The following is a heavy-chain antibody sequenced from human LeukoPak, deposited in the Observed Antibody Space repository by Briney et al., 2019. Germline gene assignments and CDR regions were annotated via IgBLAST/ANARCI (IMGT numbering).Heavy chain of an antibody. CDR2: IYYSGST. D-gene: IGHD1-26*01. J-gene: IGHJ4*02. V-gene: IGHV4-59*01. CDR1: GGSISSYY. CDR3: ARHNGVGAYYFDY. Sequence: SETLSLTCTVSGGSISSYYWSWIRQPPGKGLEWIGYIYYSGSTNYNPSLKSRVTISVDTSKNQFSLKLSSVTAADTAVYSCARHNGVGAYYFDYWGQGTLVTVSS.